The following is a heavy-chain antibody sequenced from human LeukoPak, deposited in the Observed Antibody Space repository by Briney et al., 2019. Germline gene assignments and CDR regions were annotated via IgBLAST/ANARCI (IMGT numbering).Heavy chain of an antibody. CDR2: ISGSGGST. Sequence: GGSLRLSCAASGFAFSSYAMSWVRQAPGKGLEWGSAISGSGGSTYYADSVKGRFTISRDNAKNSLYLQMNSLRAEDTAVYYCARGRRVVDTAMVDAFDIWGQGTMVTVSS. D-gene: IGHD5-18*01. J-gene: IGHJ3*02. V-gene: IGHV3-23*01. CDR1: GFAFSSYA. CDR3: ARGRRVVDTAMVDAFDI.